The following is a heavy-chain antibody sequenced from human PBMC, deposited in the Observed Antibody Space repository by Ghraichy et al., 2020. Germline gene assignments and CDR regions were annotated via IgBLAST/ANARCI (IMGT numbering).Heavy chain of an antibody. CDR2: INHSGST. V-gene: IGHV4-34*01. D-gene: IGHD1-26*01. CDR1: GGSFSGYY. CDR3: ARVRVGAGFDY. Sequence: SETLSLTCAVYGGSFSGYYWSWIRQPPGKGLEWIGEINHSGSTNYNPSLKSRVTILVDTSKNQFSLKLSSVTAADTAVYYCARVRVGAGFDYWGQGTLVTVSS. J-gene: IGHJ4*02.